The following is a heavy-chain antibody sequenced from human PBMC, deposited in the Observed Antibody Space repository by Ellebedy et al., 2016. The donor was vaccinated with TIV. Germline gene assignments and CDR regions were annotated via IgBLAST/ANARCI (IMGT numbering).Heavy chain of an antibody. Sequence: MPGGSLRLSCTVSGGSISSYYWSWIRQPPGKGLEWIGYIYYNWNTVYSPSLKSRVTISLDTSQNQFPLKLASVTAADTAVYYCARRGYFDLWGRGTLVTGSS. CDR2: IYYNWNT. J-gene: IGHJ2*01. V-gene: IGHV4-59*01. CDR3: ARRGYFDL. CDR1: GGSISSYY.